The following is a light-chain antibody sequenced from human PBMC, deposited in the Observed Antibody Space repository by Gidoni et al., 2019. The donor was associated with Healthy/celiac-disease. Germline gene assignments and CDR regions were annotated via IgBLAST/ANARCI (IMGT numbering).Light chain of an antibody. CDR2: GAS. Sequence: EIVLTQSPGTLSLSPGERATLSCRASQRVSSGYLAWYQQKPGQAPRLLIYGASSRATGIPDRFSGSGSGTDFTLTISRLEPEDFAVYYCQQYGSSPPYTFGQXTKLEIK. CDR3: QQYGSSPPYT. CDR1: QRVSSGY. J-gene: IGKJ2*01. V-gene: IGKV3-20*01.